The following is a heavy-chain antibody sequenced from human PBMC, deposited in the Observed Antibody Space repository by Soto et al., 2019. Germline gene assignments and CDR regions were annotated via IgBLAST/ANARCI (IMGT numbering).Heavy chain of an antibody. CDR1: GGSINSGGYY. CDR3: ARYSGSYWHYLDF. CDR2: IYYSGST. J-gene: IGHJ4*02. Sequence: SETLSLTCTVSGGSINSGGYYWTWIRQHPGKGLEWIGYIYYSGSTFYNPSLKSGISMSIDTSKNQFSLKLSSVTATDSAIYYCARYSGSYWHYLDFWGQGTLVTVSS. D-gene: IGHD1-26*01. V-gene: IGHV4-31*03.